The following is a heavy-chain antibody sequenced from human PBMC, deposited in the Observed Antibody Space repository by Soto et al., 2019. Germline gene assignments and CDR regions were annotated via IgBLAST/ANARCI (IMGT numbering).Heavy chain of an antibody. CDR1: GFTFSSYA. J-gene: IGHJ4*02. D-gene: IGHD6-19*01. V-gene: IGHV3-23*01. Sequence: GGSLRLSCAASGFTFSSYAMTWVRQAAGKGLEWVSSISGSGGSTYYAESVKGRFTISRDNAKNTPYLQMNSLRAEDTAVYYCARVRYSSGWYPPHYFDYWGQGTLVTVSS. CDR3: ARVRYSSGWYPPHYFDY. CDR2: ISGSGGST.